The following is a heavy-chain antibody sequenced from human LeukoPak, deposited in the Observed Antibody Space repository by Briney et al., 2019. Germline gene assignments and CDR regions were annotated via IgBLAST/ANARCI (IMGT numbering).Heavy chain of an antibody. Sequence: PGGSLRLSCAASGFTFSNAWMSWVRQAPGKGLEWVGRIKSKTDGGTTDYAAPVKGRFTISRDDSKNTLYLQMNSLKTEDTAVYYCTTDLGSGPRRDYYYYYMDVWGKGTTVTVSS. V-gene: IGHV3-15*01. CDR1: GFTFSNAW. D-gene: IGHD2-15*01. J-gene: IGHJ6*03. CDR3: TTDLGSGPRRDYYYYYMDV. CDR2: IKSKTDGGTT.